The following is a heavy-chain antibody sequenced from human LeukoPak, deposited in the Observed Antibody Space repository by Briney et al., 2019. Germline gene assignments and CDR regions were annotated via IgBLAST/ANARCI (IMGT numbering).Heavy chain of an antibody. CDR3: ASAQSLDWNYYYYMDV. CDR1: GGTFSSYA. D-gene: IGHD3-9*01. CDR2: IIPIFGTA. V-gene: IGHV1-69*05. Sequence: SVKVSCKASGGTFSSYAISWVRQAPGQGLEWMGGIIPIFGTANYAQKFQGRVTITTDESTSTAYMELSSLRSEDTAVYYCASAQSLDWNYYYYMDVWGKGTTVTVSS. J-gene: IGHJ6*03.